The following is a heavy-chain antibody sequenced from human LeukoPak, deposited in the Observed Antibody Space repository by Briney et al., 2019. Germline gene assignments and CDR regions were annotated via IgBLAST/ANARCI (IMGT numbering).Heavy chain of an antibody. CDR2: LKQDGREK. Sequence: PGGSVRLPCAPCVFTFRIFWMSWVRQAPGKGLEWVANLKQDGREKYYVDSVQGRFTIPRDNAKNSLYLQLNRLRAEDTAVYYWARVEVGYYYYMDVWGKGTTVTVSS. J-gene: IGHJ6*03. D-gene: IGHD2-15*01. V-gene: IGHV3-7*01. CDR3: ARVEVGYYYYMDV. CDR1: VFTFRIFW.